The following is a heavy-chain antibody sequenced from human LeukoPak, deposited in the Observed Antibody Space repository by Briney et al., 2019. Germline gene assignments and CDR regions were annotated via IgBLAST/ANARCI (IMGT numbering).Heavy chain of an antibody. V-gene: IGHV5-51*01. CDR3: ARRRDERGYKDIFDI. CDR2: IYPGDYDT. CDR1: GYSFTTYW. Sequence: GESLKISCKGSGYSFTTYWIGWVRQMPGKGLAWMGIIYPGDYDTRYSPSFQGQVTISADKSTSTAYLQWSSLKASDTAMYYCARRRDERGYKDIFDIWGQGTMVTVSS. J-gene: IGHJ3*02. D-gene: IGHD5-18*01.